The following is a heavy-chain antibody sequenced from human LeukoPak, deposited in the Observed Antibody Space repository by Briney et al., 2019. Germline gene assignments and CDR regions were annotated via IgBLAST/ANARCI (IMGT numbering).Heavy chain of an antibody. D-gene: IGHD2-15*01. Sequence: GGSLRLSCAASGSTFSSYWMHWVRQAPGKGLVWVSRIKSDGSSTSYADSVKGRFTISRDNAKNTLYLQMNSLRAEDTAVYYCARDSEYCTGGTCRLDYWGQGTLVTVSS. CDR1: GSTFSSYW. V-gene: IGHV3-74*01. CDR2: IKSDGSST. J-gene: IGHJ4*02. CDR3: ARDSEYCTGGTCRLDY.